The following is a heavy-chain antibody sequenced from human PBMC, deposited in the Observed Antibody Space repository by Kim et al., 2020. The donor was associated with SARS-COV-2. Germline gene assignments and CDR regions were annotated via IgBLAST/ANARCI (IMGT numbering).Heavy chain of an antibody. CDR3: ARDPLSPAAGGDAFDI. CDR2: ISYDGSNK. Sequence: GGSLRLSCAASGFTFSSYAMHWVRQAPGKGLEWVAVISYDGSNKYYADSVKGRFTISRDNSKNTLYLQMNSLRAEDTAVYYCARDPLSPAAGGDAFDIWGQRTMVTVSS. CDR1: GFTFSSYA. V-gene: IGHV3-30-3*01. D-gene: IGHD6-13*01. J-gene: IGHJ3*02.